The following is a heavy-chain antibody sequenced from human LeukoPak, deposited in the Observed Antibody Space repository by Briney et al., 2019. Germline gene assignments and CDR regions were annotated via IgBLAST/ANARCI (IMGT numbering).Heavy chain of an antibody. D-gene: IGHD3-3*01. Sequence: SETLSLTCTVSGGSISSSSYYWGWIRQPPGKGLEWIGSIYYSGSTYYNPSLKSRVTISVDTSKNQFSLKLSSVTAADTAVYYCARQSAYDFWSGYYKVDAFDIWGQGTMVTVSS. CDR3: ARQSAYDFWSGYYKVDAFDI. J-gene: IGHJ3*02. V-gene: IGHV4-39*01. CDR1: GGSISSSSYY. CDR2: IYYSGST.